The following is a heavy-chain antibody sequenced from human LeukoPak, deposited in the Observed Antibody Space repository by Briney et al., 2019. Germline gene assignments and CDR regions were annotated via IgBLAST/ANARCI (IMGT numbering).Heavy chain of an antibody. D-gene: IGHD6-13*01. CDR1: GGTFSSYA. Sequence: SVKVSCKASGGTFSSYAISWVRQAPGQGLEWMGGIISMLGTANKVQKFQGRVTITADESTSTAYMELSSLRSEDTAVYYCARREPYSSSLRGFDYWGQGTLFT. CDR2: IISMLGTA. CDR3: ARREPYSSSLRGFDY. V-gene: IGHV1-69*13. J-gene: IGHJ4*02.